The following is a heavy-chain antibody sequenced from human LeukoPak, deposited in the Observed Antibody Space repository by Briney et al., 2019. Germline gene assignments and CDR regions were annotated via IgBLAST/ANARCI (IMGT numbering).Heavy chain of an antibody. D-gene: IGHD6-13*01. V-gene: IGHV4-34*01. Sequence: PSETLSLTCAVYGGSFSGYYWSWIRQPPGKGPEWIGEINHSGSTNYNPSLKSQVTISVDTSKNQFSLKLSSVIAADTAVYYCARGPYSSRHFDYWGQGTLVTVSS. CDR3: ARGPYSSRHFDY. J-gene: IGHJ4*02. CDR1: GGSFSGYY. CDR2: INHSGST.